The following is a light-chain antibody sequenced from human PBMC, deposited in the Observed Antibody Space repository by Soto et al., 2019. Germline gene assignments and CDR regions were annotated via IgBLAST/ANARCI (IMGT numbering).Light chain of an antibody. V-gene: IGKV3-20*01. Sequence: DIVLTQSPGTLSLSPGDRATLSCRARQSISSNYLAWYQQKPGQAPRLLIYGATSMATGIPDRFSGSGSGTDVSLTISRLEPEDFAVFYCQQYDASPYTFDQGTKREIK. J-gene: IGKJ2*01. CDR3: QQYDASPYT. CDR2: GAT. CDR1: QSISSNY.